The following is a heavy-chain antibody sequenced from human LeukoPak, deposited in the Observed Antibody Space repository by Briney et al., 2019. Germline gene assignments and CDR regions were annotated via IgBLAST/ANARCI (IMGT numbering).Heavy chain of an antibody. CDR3: ARGRDTGGRRGVVTTRYYFDY. CDR1: GFNFSSYS. J-gene: IGHJ4*02. CDR2: IKQDGSEK. Sequence: GGSLRLSCAASGFNFSSYSMNWVRQAPGKGLEWVANIKQDGSEKYYVDSVKGRFTISRDNAKNSLYLQMNSLRAEETAVYYCARGRDTGGRRGVVTTRYYFDYWGQGTLVTVSS. D-gene: IGHD2-21*02. V-gene: IGHV3-7*01.